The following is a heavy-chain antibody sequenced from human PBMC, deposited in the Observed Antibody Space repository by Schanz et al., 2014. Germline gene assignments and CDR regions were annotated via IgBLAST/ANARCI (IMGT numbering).Heavy chain of an antibody. J-gene: IGHJ4*02. CDR3: ARDRAYDSSGRPTGVDY. CDR2: ISSSSSYI. CDR1: GFTFSSYG. D-gene: IGHD3-22*01. V-gene: IGHV3-21*01. Sequence: EVQLVESGGGLVKPGGSLRLSCAASGFTFSSYGMNWVRQAPGKGLEWVSYISSSSSYIYYADSMKGRFTISRDNAKNSLYLQMNSLRAEDTAVYFCARDRAYDSSGRPTGVDYWGQGILVSVSS.